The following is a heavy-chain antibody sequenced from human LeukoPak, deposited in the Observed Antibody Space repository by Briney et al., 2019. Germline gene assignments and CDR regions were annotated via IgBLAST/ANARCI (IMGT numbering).Heavy chain of an antibody. V-gene: IGHV4-39*01. J-gene: IGHJ4*02. CDR1: GGSISSSSYY. CDR3: ARHVDNWNDEDSDY. D-gene: IGHD1-1*01. CDR2: IYYSGST. Sequence: SETLSLTCTVSGGSISSSSYYWGWIRQPPGKGLEWIGSIYYSGSTYYNPSLKSRVTISVDTSKNQFSLKLSSVTAPDTAVYYCARHVDNWNDEDSDYWGQGTLVTVSS.